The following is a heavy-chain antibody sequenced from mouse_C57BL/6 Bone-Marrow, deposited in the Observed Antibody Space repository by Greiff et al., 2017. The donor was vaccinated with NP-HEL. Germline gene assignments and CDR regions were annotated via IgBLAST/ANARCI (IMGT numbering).Heavy chain of an antibody. Sequence: EVKLVESGPGLVKPSQSLSLTCSVTGYSITSGYYWNWIRQFPGNKLEWMGYISYDGSNNYNPSLKNRISITRDTSKNQFFLKLNSVTTEDTATYYCARGGYDGYPWYFDVWGTGTTVTVSS. CDR1: GYSITSGYY. D-gene: IGHD2-3*01. V-gene: IGHV3-6*01. J-gene: IGHJ1*03. CDR2: ISYDGSN. CDR3: ARGGYDGYPWYFDV.